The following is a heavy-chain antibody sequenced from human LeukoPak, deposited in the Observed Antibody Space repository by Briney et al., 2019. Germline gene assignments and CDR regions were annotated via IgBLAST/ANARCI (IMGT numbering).Heavy chain of an antibody. CDR3: ARAPMRVFGVVIPYYYYGMDV. Sequence: GASVKVSCKASGYTFTSYYMHWVRQAPGQGLEWMGIINPSGGSTSYAQKFQGRVTMTRDTSTSTVYMELSSLRSEDTAVYYYARAPMRVFGVVIPYYYYGMDVWGQGTTVTVSS. J-gene: IGHJ6*02. CDR2: INPSGGST. V-gene: IGHV1-46*01. CDR1: GYTFTSYY. D-gene: IGHD3-3*01.